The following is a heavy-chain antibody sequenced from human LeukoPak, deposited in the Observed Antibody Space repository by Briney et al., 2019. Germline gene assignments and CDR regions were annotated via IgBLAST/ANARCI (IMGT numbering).Heavy chain of an antibody. CDR2: INPNSGGT. CDR1: GYIFTDYY. Sequence: ASVKVSCKTSGYIFTDYYIYWVRQAPGQGLEWMGRINPNSGGTNYAQKFQGRVTVTRDTPSTTVYMELNSLRSDDTAVYYCARGGYPTTCGDFQHWGQGTVVAASS. J-gene: IGHJ1*01. V-gene: IGHV1-2*06. CDR3: ARGGYPTTCGDFQH. D-gene: IGHD6-13*01.